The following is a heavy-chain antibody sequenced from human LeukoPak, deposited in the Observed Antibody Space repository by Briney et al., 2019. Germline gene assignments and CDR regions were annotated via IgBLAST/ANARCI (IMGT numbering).Heavy chain of an antibody. Sequence: TGGSLRLSCAASGFTFSSYAMHWVRQAPGKGLEWVAVISYDGSNKYYADSVKGRFTISRDNSKNTLYLQMNSLRAEDTAVYYCARGGWDSSSWYAFFDYWGQGTLVTVSS. CDR3: ARGGWDSSSWYAFFDY. CDR1: GFTFSSYA. CDR2: ISYDGSNK. V-gene: IGHV3-30*04. D-gene: IGHD6-13*01. J-gene: IGHJ4*02.